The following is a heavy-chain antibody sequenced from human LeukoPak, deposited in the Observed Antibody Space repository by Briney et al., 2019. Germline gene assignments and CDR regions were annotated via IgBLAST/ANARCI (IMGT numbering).Heavy chain of an antibody. V-gene: IGHV4-59*08. CDR2: LFYSGST. Sequence: SDTLSLICTVSGRSIRSYYWSWIPHPPGKGLEWIGYLFYSGSTNYNPSLESRVTILVDTSENQFSLRLSSVTAADTAVYYCARAFPWAYYFDYWGQGTLVSVSS. J-gene: IGHJ4*02. CDR3: ARAFPWAYYFDY. D-gene: IGHD2/OR15-2a*01. CDR1: GRSIRSYY.